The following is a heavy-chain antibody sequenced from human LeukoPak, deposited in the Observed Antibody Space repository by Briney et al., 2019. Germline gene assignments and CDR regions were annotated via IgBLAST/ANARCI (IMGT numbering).Heavy chain of an antibody. V-gene: IGHV4-34*01. CDR3: ARVRREMGRGYSRYYYYMDV. J-gene: IGHJ6*03. CDR1: GGSFSGYY. Sequence: SETLSLTCAVYGGSFSGYYWSWIRQPPGKGLEWIGEINHSGSTNYNPSLKSRVTISVDPSKNQFSLKLSSVTAADKAVYYCARVRREMGRGYSRYYYYMDVWGKGTTVTVSS. CDR2: INHSGST. D-gene: IGHD5-18*01.